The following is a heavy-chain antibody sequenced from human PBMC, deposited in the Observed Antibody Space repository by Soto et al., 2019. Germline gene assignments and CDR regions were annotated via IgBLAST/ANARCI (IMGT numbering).Heavy chain of an antibody. CDR2: IYYSGST. CDR1: GGSISSYY. J-gene: IGHJ6*02. D-gene: IGHD3-3*01. Sequence: SETLSLTCTVSGGSISSYYWSWIRQPPGKGLEWIGYIYYSGSTNYNPSLKSRVTISVDTSKNQFSLKLTSVTAADTAVYYCARDGGRYYAMDVWGQGTKVTVYS. CDR3: ARDGGRYYAMDV. V-gene: IGHV4-59*01.